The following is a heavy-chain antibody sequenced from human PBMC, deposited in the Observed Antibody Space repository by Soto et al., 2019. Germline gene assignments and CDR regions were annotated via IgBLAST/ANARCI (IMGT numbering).Heavy chain of an antibody. Sequence: QVELVESGGGVVQPGRSLRLSCEASGFTFNNYGMHWVRQAPGKGLEWVAAISHDGSDRYYADSVKGRFTISRDNSKNTLYLQMNSLRSEDTAIYYCPKGTAVAYQWFGPWGQGTLVTVSS. V-gene: IGHV3-30*18. J-gene: IGHJ5*02. CDR1: GFTFNNYG. D-gene: IGHD6-19*01. CDR3: PKGTAVAYQWFGP. CDR2: ISHDGSDR.